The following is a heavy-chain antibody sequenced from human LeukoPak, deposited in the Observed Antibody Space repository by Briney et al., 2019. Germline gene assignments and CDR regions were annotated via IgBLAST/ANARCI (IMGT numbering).Heavy chain of an antibody. V-gene: IGHV1-2*02. Sequence: ASVKVSCKTSGYTFTTYFIHWVRQAPGQGLEWVGWINPNSGDTSYAQKFQGSVTMARDPSISTVYMELSRLRSDDTAVYYCARDRGRGYDYNSGDFDYWGQGTLVTVSS. CDR3: ARDRGRGYDYNSGDFDY. D-gene: IGHD3-22*01. CDR2: INPNSGDT. J-gene: IGHJ4*02. CDR1: GYTFTTYF.